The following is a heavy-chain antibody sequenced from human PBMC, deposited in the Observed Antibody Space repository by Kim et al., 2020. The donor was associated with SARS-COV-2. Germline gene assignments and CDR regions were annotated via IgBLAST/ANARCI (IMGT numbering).Heavy chain of an antibody. V-gene: IGHV4-59*08. J-gene: IGHJ4*02. CDR3: ARRQPTGFFDY. CDR2: IYYSGST. Sequence: SETLSLTCTVSGGSISSYYWSWIRQPPGKGLEWIGYIYYSGSTNYNPSLTSRVTISVYTSKTQFSLTLSPVTAAGTAVYYCARRQPTGFFDYWGQGTLVTVSS. CDR1: GGSISSYY. D-gene: IGHD2-8*02.